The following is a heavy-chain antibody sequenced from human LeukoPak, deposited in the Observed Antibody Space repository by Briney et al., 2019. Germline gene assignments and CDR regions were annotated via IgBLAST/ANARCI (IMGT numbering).Heavy chain of an antibody. V-gene: IGHV3-30*18. CDR1: RFTFTTYA. Sequence: GGSLRLSCAAFRFTFTTYAFHWVRQAPGKGLEWVAVVSFDGSYKYYGDSVKGRFTISRDNSKNTLSLQMNSLRTEDTAVYYCAKDYGAYYYGMDVWGQGTTVTVSS. CDR2: VSFDGSYK. J-gene: IGHJ6*02. D-gene: IGHD3-10*01. CDR3: AKDYGAYYYGMDV.